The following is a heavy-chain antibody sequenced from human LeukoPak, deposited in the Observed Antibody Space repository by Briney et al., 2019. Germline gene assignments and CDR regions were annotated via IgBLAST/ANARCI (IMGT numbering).Heavy chain of an antibody. Sequence: SETVSCKSSVCTFNIYAFTWVRLAPRLGLEWMGRISPTLEVGNYAQKLQGRVTITAATSTSTAYMELSSLRSEATAVYYCARVISGTWLWFWGQGTLVTVSS. CDR3: ARVISGTWLWF. V-gene: IGHV1-69*04. CDR2: ISPTLEVG. D-gene: IGHD1-14*01. J-gene: IGHJ4*02. CDR1: VCTFNIYA.